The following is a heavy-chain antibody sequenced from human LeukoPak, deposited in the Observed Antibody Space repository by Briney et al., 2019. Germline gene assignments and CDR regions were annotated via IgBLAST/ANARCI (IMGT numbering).Heavy chain of an antibody. J-gene: IGHJ5*02. V-gene: IGHV3-20*04. Sequence: GGSLRLSCTASGFPFGDYAMSWVRQSPGKGLEWVSGINWYSGSTGYADSVKGRFTISRDNANNSLYLQMNSLGAEDTVLYYCAGAAYNWNSPNWFDRWGEGAMVTVSS. CDR3: AGAAYNWNSPNWFDR. CDR1: GFPFGDYA. CDR2: INWYSGST. D-gene: IGHD1-20*01.